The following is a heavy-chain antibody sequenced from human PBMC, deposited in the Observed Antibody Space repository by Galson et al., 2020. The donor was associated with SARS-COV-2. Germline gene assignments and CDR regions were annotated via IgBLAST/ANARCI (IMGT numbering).Heavy chain of an antibody. CDR2: IIPLLGMT. Sequence: ASVKVSCKASGGTFSSYGFSWVRQAPGQGLEWMGRIIPLLGMTNYAQKFEGRVTITADKSTSTAYMLLSSLRSEDTAVYYCAKSGDWADPQKDTFDIWGQGTRVTVAS. V-gene: IGHV1-69*04. CDR3: AKSGDWADPQKDTFDI. CDR1: GGTFSSYG. J-gene: IGHJ3*02. D-gene: IGHD2-21*01.